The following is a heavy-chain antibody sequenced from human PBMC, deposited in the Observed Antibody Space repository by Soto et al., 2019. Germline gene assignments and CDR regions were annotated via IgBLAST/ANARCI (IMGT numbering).Heavy chain of an antibody. Sequence: PSETLSLTCTVSGGSMSSYYWTWIRQPAGKGLEWIGRVYSSGGTHYNPSLKSRVTISLDTSKNQFSLRLLSVTDADTAVYYCARVQRFSDWFDPWGQGTWVTVSS. CDR2: VYSSGGT. D-gene: IGHD3-3*01. CDR3: ARVQRFSDWFDP. CDR1: GGSMSSYY. J-gene: IGHJ5*02. V-gene: IGHV4-4*07.